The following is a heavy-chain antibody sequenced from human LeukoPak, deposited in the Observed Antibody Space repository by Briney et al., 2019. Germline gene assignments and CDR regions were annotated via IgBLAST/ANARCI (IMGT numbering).Heavy chain of an antibody. J-gene: IGHJ4*02. CDR2: IRYDGTSQ. Sequence: GGSLRLPCAASGFTFSRYGMHWVRQAPGRGLEWVAFIRYDGTSQYYADSVKGRFAISRDNSKNTLYLQMGSLRAEDMAVYYCARGYDFWRGWATSYYFDYWGQGTLVTVSS. D-gene: IGHD3-3*01. V-gene: IGHV3-30*02. CDR1: GFTFSRYG. CDR3: ARGYDFWRGWATSYYFDY.